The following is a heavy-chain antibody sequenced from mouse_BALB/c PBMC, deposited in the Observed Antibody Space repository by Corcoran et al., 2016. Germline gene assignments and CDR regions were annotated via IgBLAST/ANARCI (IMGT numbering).Heavy chain of an antibody. Sequence: EVQLQQSGAELVRPGALVKLSCKASGFNIKDYYMHWVKQRPEQGLEWIGWIDPENGNTIYDPKFQGKASITAETSSNTAYLQLSSLTSEDTAVYYCHITTVVEAYWGQGTLVTVSA. D-gene: IGHD1-1*01. CDR3: HITTVVEAY. J-gene: IGHJ3*01. V-gene: IGHV14-1*02. CDR1: GFNIKDYY. CDR2: IDPENGNT.